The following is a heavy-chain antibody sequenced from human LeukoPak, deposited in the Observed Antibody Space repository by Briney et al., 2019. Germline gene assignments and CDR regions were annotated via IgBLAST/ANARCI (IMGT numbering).Heavy chain of an antibody. D-gene: IGHD6-13*01. CDR1: GFTFSNYE. CDR2: ISSSGSTI. CDR3: ARDIRYSTSWALDY. J-gene: IGHJ4*02. V-gene: IGHV3-48*03. Sequence: PGGSLRLSCAASGFTFSNYEMNWVRQAPGKGLEWVSYISSSGSTIYYADSVKGRFTISRDNAKNSLYPQMKSLRAEDTAVYYCARDIRYSTSWALDYWGQGTLVTVSS.